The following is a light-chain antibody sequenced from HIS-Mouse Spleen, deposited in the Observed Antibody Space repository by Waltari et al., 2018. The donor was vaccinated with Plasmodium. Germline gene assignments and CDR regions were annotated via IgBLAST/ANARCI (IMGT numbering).Light chain of an antibody. J-gene: IGLJ1*01. CDR2: DVS. CDR1: SSHVGGYNY. CDR3: CSYAGSYTYV. Sequence: QSALTQPRSVSVSPGPSVTISCTGPSSHVGGYNYGSWYQQHPGKPPKLMIYDVSKRPSGVPDRFSGSKSGNTASLTISGLQAEDEADYYCCSYAGSYTYVFGTGTKVTVL. V-gene: IGLV2-11*01.